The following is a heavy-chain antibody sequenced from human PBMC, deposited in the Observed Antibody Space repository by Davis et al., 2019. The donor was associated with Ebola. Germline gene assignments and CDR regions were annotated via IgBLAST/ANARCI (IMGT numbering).Heavy chain of an antibody. CDR2: IGNSGKRM. Sequence: GESLKISCEASGFIFSDYEMNWVRQTPEKGLEWVAYIGNSGKRMHYADSVRGRFTISRDNDQNSLYLQMNSLRDEDTALYYCSRGGAVKFDYWGQGTLVTVSS. V-gene: IGHV3-48*03. CDR3: SRGGAVKFDY. CDR1: GFIFSDYE. D-gene: IGHD4-17*01. J-gene: IGHJ4*02.